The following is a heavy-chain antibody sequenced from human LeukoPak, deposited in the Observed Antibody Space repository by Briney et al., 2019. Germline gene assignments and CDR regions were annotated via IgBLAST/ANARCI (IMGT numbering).Heavy chain of an antibody. D-gene: IGHD2-2*01. CDR2: FYSTGTP. Sequence: SETLSLTCTVSGGSVSSGSYYWNWIRQPAGKGPEWIGRFYSTGTPDYNPSLKSRVSISEDTSKNQFSLRLNSVTAADTAVYYCARDWFSRYCSGTSCLSYWYFDLWGRGTLVTVSS. V-gene: IGHV4-61*10. CDR3: ARDWFSRYCSGTSCLSYWYFDL. CDR1: GGSVSSGSYY. J-gene: IGHJ2*01.